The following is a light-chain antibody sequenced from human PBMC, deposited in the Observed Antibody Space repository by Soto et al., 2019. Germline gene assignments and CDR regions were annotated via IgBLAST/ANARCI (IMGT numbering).Light chain of an antibody. Sequence: IVLTQSPGTLSLSPGERATLSCRASQSVSSSYLAWYQQTPGQSPRLRIYDASNRATGIPARFSGSGSGTDFTLTISRLEPEDFAVYYCQQYGSSLITFGQGTRLEIK. CDR2: DAS. CDR3: QQYGSSLIT. J-gene: IGKJ5*01. CDR1: QSVSSSY. V-gene: IGKV3-20*01.